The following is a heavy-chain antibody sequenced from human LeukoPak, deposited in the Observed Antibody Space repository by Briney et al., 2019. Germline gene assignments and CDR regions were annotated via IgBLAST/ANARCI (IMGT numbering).Heavy chain of an antibody. CDR1: GFTFSNYA. V-gene: IGHV3-23*01. D-gene: IGHD3-9*01. CDR3: AKWGDYDILTGYYDSDY. Sequence: PGASLRLSCAASGFTFSNYAMSWVRQAPGKGLEWVSAIVGRGSSTYYADSVKGRFTTSRDNSKNTLYLQLNRLRAEDTAVYYCAKWGDYDILTGYYDSDYWGQGTLVTVSS. CDR2: IVGRGSST. J-gene: IGHJ4*02.